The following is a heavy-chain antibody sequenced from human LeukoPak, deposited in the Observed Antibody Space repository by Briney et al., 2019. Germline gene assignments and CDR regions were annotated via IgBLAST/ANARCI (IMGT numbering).Heavy chain of an antibody. V-gene: IGHV1-46*01. CDR2: INPSGGST. CDR1: GYTFTSYY. Sequence: ASVKVSCEASGYTFTSYYMHWVRQAPGQGLEWMGIINPSGGSTSYAQKFQGRVTMTRDTSTSTVYMELSSLRSEDTAVYYCAREKIAAAGTSNFDYWGQGTLVTVSS. J-gene: IGHJ4*02. D-gene: IGHD6-13*01. CDR3: AREKIAAAGTSNFDY.